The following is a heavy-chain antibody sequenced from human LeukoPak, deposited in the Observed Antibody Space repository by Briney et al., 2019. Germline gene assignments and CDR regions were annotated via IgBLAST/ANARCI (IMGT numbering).Heavy chain of an antibody. CDR3: ASSPFDIVVVPAARGSFGY. CDR2: INHSGST. V-gene: IGHV4-34*01. CDR1: GGSFSGYY. J-gene: IGHJ4*02. Sequence: SETLSLTCAVYGGSFSGYYWSWIRQPPGKGLEWIGEINHSGSTNYNPSLKSRVTISVDTSKNQFSLKLSSVTAADTAVYYCASSPFDIVVVPAARGSFGYWGQGTLVTVSS. D-gene: IGHD2-2*01.